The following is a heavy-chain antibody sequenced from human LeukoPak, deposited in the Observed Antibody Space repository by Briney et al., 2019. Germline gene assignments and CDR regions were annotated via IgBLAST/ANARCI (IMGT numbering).Heavy chain of an antibody. J-gene: IGHJ6*02. CDR3: ARDRFNGMDV. CDR1: GIAVSTDY. D-gene: IGHD3-3*01. Sequence: GGSLRLSCVASGIAVSTDYITWVRQAPGKGLEWVSIIYSEGSTYYADSVKGRFTISRDISKNTVTLQMNSLRAEDMAMYYCARDRFNGMDVWGQGTTVTVSS. CDR2: IYSEGST. V-gene: IGHV3-66*01.